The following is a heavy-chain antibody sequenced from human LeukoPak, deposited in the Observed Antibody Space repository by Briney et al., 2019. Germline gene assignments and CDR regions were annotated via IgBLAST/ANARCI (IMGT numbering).Heavy chain of an antibody. CDR1: GGSIGSSSYC. CDR2: ICYSGST. D-gene: IGHD5-24*01. J-gene: IGHJ5*02. CDR3: ARTENYIPEDCFDP. V-gene: IGHV4-39*01. Sequence: SETLSLTCSVSGGSIGSSSYCWGWIRQPPGKGLEWIGTICYSGSTFYNPSLKSRVTLSVDTSKDQFSLKLSSVTAADTAVYYCARTENYIPEDCFDPWGQGTLVTVSS.